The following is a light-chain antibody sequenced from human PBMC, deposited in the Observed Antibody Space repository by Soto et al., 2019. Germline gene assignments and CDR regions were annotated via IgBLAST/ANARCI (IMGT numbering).Light chain of an antibody. CDR3: QLYGSSPRT. CDR1: QSVASNN. CDR2: GAS. Sequence: EIALTQSPGTLSLSPGERATLSCRASQSVASNNLAWYQQIPGQSPRILIYGASSRVTGIPDRFSGSGSGTDFTLTISRLEPEDFAVCYCQLYGSSPRTFGQGNRVEIK. V-gene: IGKV3-20*01. J-gene: IGKJ1*01.